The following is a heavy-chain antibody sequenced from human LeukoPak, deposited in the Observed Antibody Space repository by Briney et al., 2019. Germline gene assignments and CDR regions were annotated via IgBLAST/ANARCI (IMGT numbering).Heavy chain of an antibody. J-gene: IGHJ3*02. CDR3: ARGLFLSGYLDAFDI. V-gene: IGHV3-53*01. CDR2: IYNDGRT. CDR1: GFTFSSYE. D-gene: IGHD3-22*01. Sequence: PGGSLRLSCAASGFTFSSYEMNWVRQVPGKGLEWVSLIYNDGRTYYADSVKGRCTISRDNLKNVLYLQMNSLKVEDTALYYCARGLFLSGYLDAFDIWGQGTVVTVSS.